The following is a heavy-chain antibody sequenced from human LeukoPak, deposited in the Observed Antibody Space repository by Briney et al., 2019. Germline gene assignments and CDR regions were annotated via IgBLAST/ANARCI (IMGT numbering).Heavy chain of an antibody. CDR2: ISAYNGNT. V-gene: IGHV1-18*01. CDR3: AREMYYYDSSGRMPYYYYYYMDV. J-gene: IGHJ6*03. D-gene: IGHD3-22*01. CDR1: GYTFTSHG. Sequence: ASVKVSCKASGYTFTSHGISWVRQAPGQGLEWMGWISAYNGNTNYAQKLQGRVTMTTDTSTSTAYMELRSLRSDDTAVYYCAREMYYYDSSGRMPYYYYYYMDVWGKGTTVTVSS.